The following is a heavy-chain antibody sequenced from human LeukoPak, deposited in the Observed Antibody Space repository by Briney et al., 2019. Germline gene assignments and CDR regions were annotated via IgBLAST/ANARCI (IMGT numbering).Heavy chain of an antibody. CDR2: IKQDGGEK. D-gene: IGHD6-19*01. Sequence: RGSLRLSCAASGFTFSSYWMSWVRQAPGKGLEWVANIKQDGGEKSYVNSVKGRFTISRDTAKNSLYLQMNSLRAADTAVYYSARVPRGYSSGWYRDYWGQGTLVTVSS. CDR3: ARVPRGYSSGWYRDY. J-gene: IGHJ4*02. CDR1: GFTFSSYW. V-gene: IGHV3-7*01.